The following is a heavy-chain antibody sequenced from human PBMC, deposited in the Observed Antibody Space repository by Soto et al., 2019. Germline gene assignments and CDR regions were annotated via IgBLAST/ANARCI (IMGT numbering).Heavy chain of an antibody. CDR3: ATSAGYSGYDSHAFDI. CDR1: GYTLTELS. CDR2: FDPEDGET. V-gene: IGHV1-24*01. J-gene: IGHJ3*02. Sequence: GASVKVSCKVSGYTLTELSMHWVRQAPGKGLGWMGGFDPEDGETIYAQKFQGRGTMTEDTSTDTAYMELSSLRSEDTAVYYCATSAGYSGYDSHAFDIWGQGTMVTVSS. D-gene: IGHD5-12*01.